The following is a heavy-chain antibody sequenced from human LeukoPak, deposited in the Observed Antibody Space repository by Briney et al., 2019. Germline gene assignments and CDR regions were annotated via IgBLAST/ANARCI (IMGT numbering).Heavy chain of an antibody. CDR1: GYSISSGYY. D-gene: IGHD2-21*01. CDR3: ARHSDLYYFDY. CDR2: IYHSGST. J-gene: IGHJ4*02. Sequence: PSETLSLTCAVSGYSISSGYYWGWIRQPPGKGLEWIGSIYHSGSTYYNPSLKSRVTISVDTSKNQFSLKLSSVTAADTAVYYCARHSDLYYFDYWRQGTLVTVSS. V-gene: IGHV4-38-2*01.